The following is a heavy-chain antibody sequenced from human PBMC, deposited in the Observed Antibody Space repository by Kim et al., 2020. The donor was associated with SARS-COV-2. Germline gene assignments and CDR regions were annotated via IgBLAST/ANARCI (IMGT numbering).Heavy chain of an antibody. CDR1: GSIFSRSW. D-gene: IGHD3-10*01. Sequence: VGSLRLSCAASGSIFSRSWMHWVRQAPGKGLVWVSRINSDGSSTNYADSVKGRFTIPRDNAKNTLNLHMNSLRAEDTAVYYCVREGFGDWGQGTLVT. V-gene: IGHV3-74*01. CDR2: INSDGSST. J-gene: IGHJ4*02. CDR3: VREGFGD.